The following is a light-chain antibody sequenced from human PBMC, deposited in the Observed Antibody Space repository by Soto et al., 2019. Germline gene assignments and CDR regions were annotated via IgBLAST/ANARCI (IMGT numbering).Light chain of an antibody. V-gene: IGLV6-57*03. Sequence: NFLLTQPHSVSESPGKTVTISCTRSSGSIANNYVQWYQQRPGSAPTAVIHEDDQRPSGVPDRFSGSIDRSSNSASLTISWLKTEDEADYYCQSYDSTNQGVFGGGTKLTVL. CDR2: EDD. J-gene: IGLJ2*01. CDR1: SGSIANNY. CDR3: QSYDSTNQGV.